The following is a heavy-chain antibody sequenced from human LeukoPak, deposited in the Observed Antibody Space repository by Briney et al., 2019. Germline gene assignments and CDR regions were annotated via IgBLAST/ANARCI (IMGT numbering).Heavy chain of an antibody. Sequence: PSETLSLTCVASGCSFSNYYMIWIRQPPGKGLEWIGYIYYNGSTNYNPSLKSRVAISLDTYKNQFSLKLKSSTAADKAVYYCARATLGNAVAGFDHWGQGTLVTVSS. V-gene: IGHV4-59*08. CDR3: ARATLGNAVAGFDH. J-gene: IGHJ4*02. CDR1: GCSFSNYY. CDR2: IYYNGST. D-gene: IGHD6-19*01.